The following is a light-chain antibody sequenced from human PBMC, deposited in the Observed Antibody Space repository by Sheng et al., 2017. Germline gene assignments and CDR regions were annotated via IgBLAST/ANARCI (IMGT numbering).Light chain of an antibody. CDR3: QQANGFPYT. V-gene: IGKV3-15*01. CDR2: AAS. Sequence: EVVMTQSPATLSVSPGERATLSCRASQTIDSKLAWYQQKPGQAPRLLIYAASTRATGIPPRFSGRGSGTEFTLTIGSLQSEDFATYYCQQANGFPYTFAQGTKLEIK. J-gene: IGKJ2*01. CDR1: QTIDSK.